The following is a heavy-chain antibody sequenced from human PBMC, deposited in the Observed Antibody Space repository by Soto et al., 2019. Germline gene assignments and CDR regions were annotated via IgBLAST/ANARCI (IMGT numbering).Heavy chain of an antibody. V-gene: IGHV3-66*01. J-gene: IGHJ6*03. CDR1: GFTVSSKY. D-gene: IGHD2-15*01. Sequence: EVHLVESGGGLVQPGGSLRLSCAASGFTVSSKYMSWVRQAPGKGLEWVSLIQRGGPTYYADSVKGRLTISRDTSETTLHLQMDSLRAEDLAAYYCARDEVLCVGGRCYGVTWHVWVNGTTVTAS. CDR3: ARDEVLCVGGRCYGVTWHV. CDR2: IQRGGPT.